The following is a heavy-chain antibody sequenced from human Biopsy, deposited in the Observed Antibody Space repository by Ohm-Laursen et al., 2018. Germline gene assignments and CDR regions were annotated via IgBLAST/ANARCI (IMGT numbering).Heavy chain of an antibody. CDR1: GYAVTEFS. J-gene: IGHJ4*02. Sequence: ASVKVSCKVSGYAVTEFSMHWVRQAPGKGLEWMGGFAPENGKTIYAQKFQGRVTMTEDTSTDTAYMELSSLRSEDTAVYYCAADIDVWNVNYWGQGTQVTVSS. D-gene: IGHD1-1*01. CDR2: FAPENGKT. V-gene: IGHV1-24*01. CDR3: AADIDVWNVNY.